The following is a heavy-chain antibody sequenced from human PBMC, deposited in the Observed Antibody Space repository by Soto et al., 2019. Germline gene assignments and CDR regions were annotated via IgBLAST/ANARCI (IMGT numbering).Heavy chain of an antibody. J-gene: IGHJ5*02. Sequence: PGGSLKLSCQASGYIFANYWITCVRQMPGRGRVYMGKIIPSASYVNYSPSFRGHVTMLVAQSSNTAGLQWNSLEASDTAIYFCARRACNGDTCFNWDMDWFDPWGQGTLVTVSS. CDR2: IIPSASYV. V-gene: IGHV5-10-1*01. CDR1: GYIFANYW. D-gene: IGHD4-17*01. CDR3: ARRACNGDTCFNWDMDWFDP.